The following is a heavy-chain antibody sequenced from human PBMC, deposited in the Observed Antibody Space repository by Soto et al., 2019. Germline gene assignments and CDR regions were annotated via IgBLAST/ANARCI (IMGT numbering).Heavy chain of an antibody. V-gene: IGHV3-9*01. D-gene: IGHD3-22*01. J-gene: IGHJ4*02. CDR3: AKSYYDSSGHPHYFDY. CDR1: GFTFDDYA. Sequence: EVQLVESGGGLVQPGRSLRLSCAASGFTFDDYAMHWVRQAPGKGLEWVSGISWNSGSIGYADSVKGRFAISRDNAKNSLYLQMNSLRAEDTALYYCAKSYYDSSGHPHYFDYWGQGTLVTVSS. CDR2: ISWNSGSI.